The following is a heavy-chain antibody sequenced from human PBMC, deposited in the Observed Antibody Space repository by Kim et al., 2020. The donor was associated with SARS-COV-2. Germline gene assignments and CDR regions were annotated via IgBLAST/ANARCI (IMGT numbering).Heavy chain of an antibody. J-gene: IGHJ6*02. Sequence: ASVKVSCKASGYTFTGYYMHWVRQAPGQGLEWMGRINPNSGGTNYAQKFQGRVTMTRDTSISTAYMELRRLRSDDTAVYYCTRVLVVPAAIWSDPGGYGMDVWGQGTTVTVSS. CDR1: GYTFTGYY. D-gene: IGHD2-2*01. CDR2: INPNSGGT. CDR3: TRVLVVPAAIWSDPGGYGMDV. V-gene: IGHV1-2*06.